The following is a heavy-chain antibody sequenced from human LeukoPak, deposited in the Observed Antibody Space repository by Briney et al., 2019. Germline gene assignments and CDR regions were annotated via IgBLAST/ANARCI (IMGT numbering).Heavy chain of an antibody. CDR1: GGTFSSYA. D-gene: IGHD3-3*01. J-gene: IGHJ4*02. CDR2: IIPIFGTA. CDR3: ASRSNTIFGVAATFYYFDY. Sequence: SVKVSCKASGGTFSSYAISWVRQAPGQGLEWMGGIIPIFGTANYAQRFQGRVTITTDESTSTAYMELSSLRSEDTAVYYCASRSNTIFGVAATFYYFDYWGQGTLVTVSS. V-gene: IGHV1-69*05.